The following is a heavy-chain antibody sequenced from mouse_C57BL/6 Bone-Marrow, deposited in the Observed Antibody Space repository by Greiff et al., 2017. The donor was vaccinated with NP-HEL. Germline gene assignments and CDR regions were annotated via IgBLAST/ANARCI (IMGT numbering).Heavy chain of an antibody. V-gene: IGHV1-82*01. CDR2: IYPGDGDT. J-gene: IGHJ2*01. D-gene: IGHD2-3*01. CDR3: ARSWLLRNFDY. CDR1: GYAFSSSW. Sequence: VQLQQSGPELVKPGASVKISCKASGYAFSSSWMNWVKQRPGKGLEWIGRIYPGDGDTNYNGKFKGKATLTADKSSSTAYMQLSSLTSEDSAVYFCARSWLLRNFDYWGQGTTLTVSS.